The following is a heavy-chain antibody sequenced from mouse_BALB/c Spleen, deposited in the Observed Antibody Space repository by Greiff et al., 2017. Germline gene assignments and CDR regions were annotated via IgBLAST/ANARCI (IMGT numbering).Heavy chain of an antibody. Sequence: EVQLVESGGGLVQPGGSRKLSCAASGFTFSSFGMHWVRQAPEKGLEWVAYISSGSSTIYYADTVKGRFTISRDNPKNTLFLQMTSLRSEDTAMYYCARAEFYYYFDYWGQGTTLTVSS. CDR3: ARAEFYYYFDY. CDR2: ISSGSSTI. CDR1: GFTFSSFG. J-gene: IGHJ2*01. D-gene: IGHD1-1*01. V-gene: IGHV5-17*02.